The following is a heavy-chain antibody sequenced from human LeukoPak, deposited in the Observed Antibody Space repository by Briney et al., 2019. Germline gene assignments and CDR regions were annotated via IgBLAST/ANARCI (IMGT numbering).Heavy chain of an antibody. CDR1: GGSFSGYY. CDR2: INHSGST. V-gene: IGHV4-34*01. Sequence: SETLSLTCAVYGGSFSGYYWSWIRQPPGKGLEWIGEINHSGSTNYNPSLKSRVTISVDTSKNQFSLKLSSVTAADTAVYYCARVHQSGSSPLDYWGQGTLVTVSS. D-gene: IGHD1-26*01. J-gene: IGHJ4*02. CDR3: ARVHQSGSSPLDY.